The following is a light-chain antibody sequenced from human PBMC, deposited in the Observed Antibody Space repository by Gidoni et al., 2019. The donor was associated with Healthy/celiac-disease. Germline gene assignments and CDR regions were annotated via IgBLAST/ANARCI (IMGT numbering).Light chain of an antibody. Sequence: EVVLTQSPCTLSLSPGERATLSCRASQSVISSYLAWYQQKPGQAPRLLIYGASSRATGIPDRFSGSGSGTDFTLTISRLEPEDFAVYYCQQYGSSPPYTFGQGTKLEIK. CDR1: QSVISSY. CDR2: GAS. CDR3: QQYGSSPPYT. J-gene: IGKJ2*01. V-gene: IGKV3-20*01.